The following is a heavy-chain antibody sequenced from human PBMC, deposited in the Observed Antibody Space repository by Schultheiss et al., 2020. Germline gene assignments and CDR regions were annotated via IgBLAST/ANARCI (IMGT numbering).Heavy chain of an antibody. D-gene: IGHD2-15*01. CDR1: GYTFTNYG. Sequence: ASVKVSCRASGYTFTNYGVSWVRQAPGQGLEWMGWISADNGNTLYAQKVQGRVTMSTDTSTSTAYLELRSLRSEDTAVYYCAKLTGGTRYCSGGRCYEPSPAFFHGMDVWGQGTTVTVSS. J-gene: IGHJ6*02. V-gene: IGHV1-18*01. CDR2: ISADNGNT. CDR3: AKLTGGTRYCSGGRCYEPSPAFFHGMDV.